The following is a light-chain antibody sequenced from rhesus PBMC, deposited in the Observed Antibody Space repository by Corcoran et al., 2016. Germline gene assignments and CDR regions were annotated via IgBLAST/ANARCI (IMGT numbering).Light chain of an antibody. J-gene: IGKJ2*01. Sequence: EIVMMQSPATLSLSPGERATLSCRASQSVSSSLAWYQQKPGQAPRLLIYGASSRATGTPDRFGGSASGTEFTLTISSLEPEDFAVYYCQPYSSWPQYSFGQGTKVEIK. V-gene: IGKV3-42*03. CDR3: QPYSSWPQYS. CDR1: QSVSSS. CDR2: GAS.